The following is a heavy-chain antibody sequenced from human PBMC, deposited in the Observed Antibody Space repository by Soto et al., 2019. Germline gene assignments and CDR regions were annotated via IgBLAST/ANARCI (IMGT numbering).Heavy chain of an antibody. J-gene: IGHJ4*02. CDR1: GFTFSSYA. D-gene: IGHD3-3*01. Sequence: PGGSLRLSCAASGFTFSSYAMSWVRQAPGRGLEWVSAISGSGGSTYYADSVKGRFTISRDNSKNTLYLQMNSLRAEDTAVYYCAKGGLRFLEWLVPFDYWGQGTLVTVSS. CDR3: AKGGLRFLEWLVPFDY. CDR2: ISGSGGST. V-gene: IGHV3-23*01.